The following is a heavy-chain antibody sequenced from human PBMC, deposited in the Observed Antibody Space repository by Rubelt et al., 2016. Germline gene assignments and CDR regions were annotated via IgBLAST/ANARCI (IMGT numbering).Heavy chain of an antibody. CDR2: IIPILGIA. D-gene: IGHD6-19*01. CDR3: ASYSSGHFDY. CDR1: GYTFTSYD. J-gene: IGHJ4*02. Sequence: QVQLVQSGAEVKKPGASVKVSCKTSGYTFTSYDLNWVRQATGQGLEWMGRIIPILGIANYAQKFQGRVTITADKSTSTAYMELSSLRSEDTAVYYRASYSSGHFDYWGQGTLVTVSS. V-gene: IGHV1-69*09.